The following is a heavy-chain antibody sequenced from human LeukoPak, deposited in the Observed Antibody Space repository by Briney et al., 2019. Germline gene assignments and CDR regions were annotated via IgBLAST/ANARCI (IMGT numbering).Heavy chain of an antibody. V-gene: IGHV3-23*01. CDR2: ISASGGST. Sequence: GGSLRLSCSVSGFTFSDYAMSWVRQAPGKGLEWVSAISASGGSTYYADSVKGRFTISRDNSKNTLYLQMNSLRAEDTAVYYCAKGFRGAATDAFDLWGQGTMVTVSS. CDR3: AKGFRGAATDAFDL. D-gene: IGHD3-10*01. J-gene: IGHJ3*01. CDR1: GFTFSDYA.